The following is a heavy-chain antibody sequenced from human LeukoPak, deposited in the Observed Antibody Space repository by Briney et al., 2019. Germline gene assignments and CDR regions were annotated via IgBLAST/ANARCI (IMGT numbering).Heavy chain of an antibody. V-gene: IGHV1-69*05. J-gene: IGHJ4*02. D-gene: IGHD6-19*01. CDR3: ASPYSSGWYAEHEPVDY. CDR2: IIPIFGTA. Sequence: SVKVSCKASGGTFSSYAISWVRQAPGQGLEWMGGIIPIFGTANYAQKFQGRVTITTDESTSTAYMELSSLRSEDTAVYYCASPYSSGWYAEHEPVDYWGQGTLVTVSS. CDR1: GGTFSSYA.